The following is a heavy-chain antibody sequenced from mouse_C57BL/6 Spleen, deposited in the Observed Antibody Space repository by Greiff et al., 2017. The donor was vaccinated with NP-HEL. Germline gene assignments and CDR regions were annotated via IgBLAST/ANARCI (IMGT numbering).Heavy chain of an antibody. CDR2: IYPGDGDT. CDR1: GYAFSSSW. J-gene: IGHJ4*01. CDR3: ARGSDYDYEGYAMDY. Sequence: VQLQQSGPELVKPGASVKISCKASGYAFSSSWMNWVKQRPGKGLVWIGRIYPGDGDTTYNGKFKGKATLNADKSSSTAYMQLSSLTSEDSAVYFCARGSDYDYEGYAMDYWGQGTSVTVSS. V-gene: IGHV1-82*01. D-gene: IGHD2-4*01.